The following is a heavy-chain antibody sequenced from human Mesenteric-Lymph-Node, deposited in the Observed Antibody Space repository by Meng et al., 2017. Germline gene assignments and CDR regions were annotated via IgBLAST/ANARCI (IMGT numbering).Heavy chain of an antibody. D-gene: IGHD5-24*01. Sequence: EVQLVESGGGLGKPGGSLRLSCAASGFTFSSYSMNWVRQAPGKGLEWVSSISSSSSYIYYADSVKGRFTISRDNAKNSLYLQMNSLRAEDTAVYYCARNVRLRDGYNSDYWGQGTLVTVSS. J-gene: IGHJ4*02. V-gene: IGHV3-21*01. CDR3: ARNVRLRDGYNSDY. CDR2: ISSSSSYI. CDR1: GFTFSSYS.